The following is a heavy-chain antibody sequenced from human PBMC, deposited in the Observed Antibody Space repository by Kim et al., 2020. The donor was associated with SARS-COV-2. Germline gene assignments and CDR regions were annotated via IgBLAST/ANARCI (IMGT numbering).Heavy chain of an antibody. CDR1: GFTFSSYG. Sequence: GGSLRLSCAASGFTFSSYGMHWVRQAPGKGLEWVAVISYDGSNKYYADSVKGRFTISRDNSKNTLYLQMNSLRAEDTAVYYCAKGGSHARFDYWGQGTLVTVSS. CDR3: AKGGSHARFDY. J-gene: IGHJ4*02. CDR2: ISYDGSNK. V-gene: IGHV3-30*18. D-gene: IGHD1-26*01.